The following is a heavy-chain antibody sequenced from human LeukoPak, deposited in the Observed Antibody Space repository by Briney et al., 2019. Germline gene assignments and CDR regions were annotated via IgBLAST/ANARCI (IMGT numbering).Heavy chain of an antibody. CDR2: IYYSGST. CDR3: AKVPIDGYNYYDY. Sequence: PSETLSLTCTVSGGSISSGDYYWSWIRQPPGKGLEWIGYIYYSGSTYYNPSLKSRVTISVDTSKNQFSLKLSSVTAADTAVYYCAKVPIDGYNYYDYWGQGTLVTVSS. J-gene: IGHJ4*02. V-gene: IGHV4-30-4*01. D-gene: IGHD5-24*01. CDR1: GGSISSGDYY.